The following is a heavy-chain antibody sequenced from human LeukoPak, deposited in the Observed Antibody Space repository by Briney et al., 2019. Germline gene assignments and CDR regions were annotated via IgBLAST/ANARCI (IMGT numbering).Heavy chain of an antibody. CDR2: IYYSGST. CDR3: ARDSGQQLVQDGSFYFDY. V-gene: IGHV4-39*02. J-gene: IGHJ4*02. Sequence: SSETLSLTCTVSGGSISSSSYYWGWIRQPPGKGLEWIGSIYYSGSTYYNPSLKSRVTISVDTSKNQFSLKLSSVTAADTAVYYCARDSGQQLVQDGSFYFDYWGQGTLVTVSS. D-gene: IGHD6-13*01. CDR1: GGSISSSSYY.